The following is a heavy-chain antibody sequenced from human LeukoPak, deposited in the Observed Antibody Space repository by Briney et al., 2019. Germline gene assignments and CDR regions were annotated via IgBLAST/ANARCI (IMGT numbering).Heavy chain of an antibody. CDR3: ARDGRSDYYGSGSYQGAFDI. D-gene: IGHD3-10*01. CDR1: GFTFSSYW. Sequence: GGSLKLSCAASGFTFSSYWMSWVRQAPGKGLEWVANIKQDGSEKYYVDSVKGRFTISRDNAKNSLYLQMNSLRAEDTAVYYCARDGRSDYYGSGSYQGAFDIWGQGTMVTVSS. V-gene: IGHV3-7*01. J-gene: IGHJ3*02. CDR2: IKQDGSEK.